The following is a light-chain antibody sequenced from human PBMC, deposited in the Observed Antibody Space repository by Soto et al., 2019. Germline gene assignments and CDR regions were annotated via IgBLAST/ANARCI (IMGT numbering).Light chain of an antibody. CDR3: QLSYSILGT. CDR1: QSISSY. CDR2: AAS. V-gene: IGKV1-39*01. Sequence: EIEMTQSQYTLFATVGNRVTITCRASQSISSYLNWYQQKPGKAPKLLIYAASSLQSGVPSRFSGSGSGTDFTLTISSLQPEYFATYYCQLSYSILGTFGQGTKVDIK. J-gene: IGKJ1*01.